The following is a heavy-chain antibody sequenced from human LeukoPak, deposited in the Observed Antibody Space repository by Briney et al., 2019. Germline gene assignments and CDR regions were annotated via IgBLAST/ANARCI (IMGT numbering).Heavy chain of an antibody. D-gene: IGHD5-12*01. J-gene: IGHJ3*01. V-gene: IGHV3-48*03. Sequence: GGSLRLSCGASGFXLSSHEISWLRQAPGKGLEWISYISPDGTTTFYADSVKGRFTISRDNAENSLYVQMNSLRADDTAIYYCARDRYDGGDAFDVWGQGTMVTVSS. CDR3: ARDRYDGGDAFDV. CDR1: GFXLSSHE. CDR2: ISPDGTTT.